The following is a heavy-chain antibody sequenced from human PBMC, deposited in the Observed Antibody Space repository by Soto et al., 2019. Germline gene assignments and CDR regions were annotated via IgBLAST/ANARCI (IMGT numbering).Heavy chain of an antibody. CDR2: ISAYNGNT. D-gene: IGHD5-12*01. Sequence: ASVKVSCKASGGTFSSYAISWVRQAPGQGLEWMGWISAYNGNTNYAQKLQGRVTMTTDTSTSTAYMELRSLRSDDTAVYYCARDSGYDSNYGMGVWGQGTTVTVSS. V-gene: IGHV1-18*01. CDR3: ARDSGYDSNYGMGV. CDR1: GGTFSSYA. J-gene: IGHJ6*02.